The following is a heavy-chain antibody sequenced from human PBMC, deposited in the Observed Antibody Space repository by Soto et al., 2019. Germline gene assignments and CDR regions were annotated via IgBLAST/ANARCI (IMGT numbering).Heavy chain of an antibody. D-gene: IGHD3-10*01. CDR3: AHTSVYGSGKGGFVP. Sequence: QITLKESGPALVKPTQTLTLTCSFSGFSLSTSGVGVGCIRQPQGKALEWLALIYWDDDKRYSPSLKSRLTITKDTSKNQVVLTMTNMDPVDTATYYCAHTSVYGSGKGGFVPWGQGTLVTVSS. CDR2: IYWDDDK. J-gene: IGHJ5*02. V-gene: IGHV2-5*02. CDR1: GFSLSTSGVG.